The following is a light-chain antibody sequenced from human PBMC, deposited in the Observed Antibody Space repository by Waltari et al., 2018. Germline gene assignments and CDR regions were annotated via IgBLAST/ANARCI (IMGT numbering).Light chain of an antibody. CDR2: NVS. CDR3: ASYTTSSTYVL. Sequence: QSALTQPASVSGSPGQSITISCTGTSSDVGGYNYVSWHQQHPGKAPKILIFNVSKRPSGVSTRFSGSKSGNPASLPISGLQAEDESAYYCASYTTSSTYVLFGGGTTLTVL. CDR1: SSDVGGYNY. J-gene: IGLJ2*01. V-gene: IGLV2-14*03.